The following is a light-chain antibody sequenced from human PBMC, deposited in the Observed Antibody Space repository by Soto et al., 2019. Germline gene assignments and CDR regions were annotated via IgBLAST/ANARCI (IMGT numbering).Light chain of an antibody. Sequence: DIQMTQSPASVSASVGDRVTITCRASQGTSGWLAWSQQKPGKAPKLLIYAASTVETGVPSRFSGGRSGTDFTLTINNLQPEDFATYYCQQATSSQLTFGGGTKVEIK. V-gene: IGKV1-12*01. CDR3: QQATSSQLT. CDR1: QGTSGW. CDR2: AAS. J-gene: IGKJ4*01.